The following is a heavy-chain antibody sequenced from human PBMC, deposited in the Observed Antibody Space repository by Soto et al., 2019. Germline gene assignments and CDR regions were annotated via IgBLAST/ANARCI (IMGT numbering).Heavy chain of an antibody. CDR3: AGVVNVGYYYYAMDV. Sequence: GGSLRLSCTASGFTFSSHWMDWVRQAPGKGPVWVSRINGDGISTNYAEFVQGRFTISRDNAKNTLYLQMNRLRVEDTGIYYCAGVVNVGYYYYAMDVWGQGTTVTV. CDR1: GFTFSSHW. D-gene: IGHD2-15*01. V-gene: IGHV3-74*01. J-gene: IGHJ6*02. CDR2: INGDGIST.